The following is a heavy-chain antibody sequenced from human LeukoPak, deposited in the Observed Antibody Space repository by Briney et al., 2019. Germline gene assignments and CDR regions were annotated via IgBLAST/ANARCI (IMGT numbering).Heavy chain of an antibody. CDR2: ISYDGSNK. V-gene: IGHV3-30*04. D-gene: IGHD6-19*01. CDR1: GFTFSSYA. J-gene: IGHJ4*02. Sequence: PGGFLRLSCAASGFTFSSYAMHWVRQAPGKGLEWVAVISYDGSNKYYADSVKGRFTISRDNSKNTLYLQMNSLRAEDTAVYYCAREHHSSGWLIDYWGQGTLVTVSS. CDR3: AREHHSSGWLIDY.